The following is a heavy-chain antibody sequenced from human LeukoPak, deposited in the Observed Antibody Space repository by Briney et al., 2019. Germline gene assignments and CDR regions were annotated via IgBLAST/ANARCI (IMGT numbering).Heavy chain of an antibody. Sequence: GGSLRLSCAASGFTFSNYAMSWVRRAPGKGLEWVSGISGSAGSTYYADSVKGRFTISRDNSKNTLYLQMNSLTDDDTAVYYCAKKWGVGTTTLDYFDYWGQGTLVTVSS. CDR1: GFTFSNYA. D-gene: IGHD1-26*01. J-gene: IGHJ4*02. V-gene: IGHV3-23*01. CDR2: ISGSAGST. CDR3: AKKWGVGTTTLDYFDY.